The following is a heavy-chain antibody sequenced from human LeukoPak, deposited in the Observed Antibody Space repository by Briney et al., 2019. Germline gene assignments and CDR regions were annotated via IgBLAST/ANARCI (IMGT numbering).Heavy chain of an antibody. V-gene: IGHV3-23*01. J-gene: IGHJ4*02. Sequence: GGSLRLSCAASGFTLSNYAMSWVRQAPGKGLEWVSAISGSGSSTYYADSVKGRFTISRDNSKNTLYLQMNSLRVEDTAVYYCAREEEAYSGSRIDYWGQGTLVTVSS. CDR3: AREEEAYSGSRIDY. CDR2: ISGSGSST. CDR1: GFTLSNYA. D-gene: IGHD1-26*01.